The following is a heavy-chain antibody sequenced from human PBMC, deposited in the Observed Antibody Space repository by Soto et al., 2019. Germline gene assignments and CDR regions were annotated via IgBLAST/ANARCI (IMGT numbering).Heavy chain of an antibody. Sequence: SETLSLTCAVYGGSFSGYYWSWIRQPPGKGLEWIGEINHSGSTNYNPSLKSRVTILVDTSKNQFSLKLSSVTAADTAVYYCARDLYRSSTNYYGSEFDYWGQGILVTVS. D-gene: IGHD3-10*01. CDR2: INHSGST. V-gene: IGHV4-34*01. CDR3: ARDLYRSSTNYYGSEFDY. J-gene: IGHJ4*02. CDR1: GGSFSGYY.